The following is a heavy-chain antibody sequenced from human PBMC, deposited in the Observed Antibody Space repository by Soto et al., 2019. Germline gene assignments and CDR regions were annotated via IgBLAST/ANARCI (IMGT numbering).Heavy chain of an antibody. CDR2: IKQDGSEK. CDR3: ASQGRVPDAFDI. CDR1: GLTFSSYW. D-gene: IGHD1-26*01. V-gene: IGHV3-7*01. Sequence: EVQLVESGGGLVQPGGSLRLSCAASGLTFSSYWMSWVRQAPGKGLEWVANIKQDGSEKNYVDSVKGRFTISRDNAKNSLCLQRNSLRAEDTAVYYCASQGRVPDAFDIWGQGTMVIVSS. J-gene: IGHJ3*02.